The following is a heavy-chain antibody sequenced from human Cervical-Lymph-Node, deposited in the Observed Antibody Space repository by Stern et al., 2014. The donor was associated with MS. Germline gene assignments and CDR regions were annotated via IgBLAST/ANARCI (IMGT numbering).Heavy chain of an antibody. CDR2: IAWDDDK. V-gene: IGHV2-70*15. CDR3: ARTQIMITFGGLIVPLDY. J-gene: IGHJ4*02. Sequence: QVTLRESGPALVKPTQTLTLTCTFSGFSLSTSGMCVSWIRQPPGKALEWLARIAWDDDKYYSTSLKTRLTISKDTSKNQVVLTMTNMDPVDTATYYCARTQIMITFGGLIVPLDYWGQGTLVTVSS. CDR1: GFSLSTSGMC. D-gene: IGHD3-16*02.